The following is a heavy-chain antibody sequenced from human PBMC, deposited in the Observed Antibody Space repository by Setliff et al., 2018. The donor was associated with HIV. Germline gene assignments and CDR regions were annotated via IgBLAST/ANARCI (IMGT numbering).Heavy chain of an antibody. Sequence: SETLSLTCAVSGYSLSSDYYWGWIRQPPGKGLEWIGYITYSGTTHYNPSLKSRLTISIDTSENQFSLKLSSVTAADTAVYYCARLSTTSRDFDSWGQGTLVTVSS. CDR2: ITYSGTT. CDR1: GYSLSSDYY. V-gene: IGHV4-30-4*08. CDR3: ARLSTTSRDFDS. D-gene: IGHD2-2*01. J-gene: IGHJ4*02.